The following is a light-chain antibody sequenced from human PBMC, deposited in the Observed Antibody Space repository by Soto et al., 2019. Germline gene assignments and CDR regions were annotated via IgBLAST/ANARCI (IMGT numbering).Light chain of an antibody. CDR1: QSVRSN. V-gene: IGKV3-15*01. CDR3: QQYNNWPQT. J-gene: IGKJ1*01. CDR2: GAS. Sequence: EIVMTQSPATQSVSPGERATLSCRASQSVRSNLAWYQQKPGQAPRLLIYGASTRATGIPARFSGSGSGTEFTLTISSLLSEDFAVYYCQQYNNWPQTFGQGTKVEIK.